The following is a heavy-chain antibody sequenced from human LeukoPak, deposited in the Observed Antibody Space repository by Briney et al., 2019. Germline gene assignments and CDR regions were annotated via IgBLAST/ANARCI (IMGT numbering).Heavy chain of an antibody. CDR3: ARVVARQQRGLPLGGYYFDY. V-gene: IGHV1-24*01. CDR2: FDPEDGET. D-gene: IGHD6-13*01. J-gene: IGHJ4*02. CDR1: GYTLTELS. Sequence: ASVKASCKVSGYTLTELSMHWVRQAPGKGLEWMGGFDPEDGETIYAQKFQGRVTMTEDTSTDTAYMELSSLRSEDTAVYYCARVVARQQRGLPLGGYYFDYWGQGTLVTVSS.